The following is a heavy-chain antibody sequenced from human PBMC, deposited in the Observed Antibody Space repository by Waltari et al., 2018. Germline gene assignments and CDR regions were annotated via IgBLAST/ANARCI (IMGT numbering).Heavy chain of an antibody. CDR1: GGTFSSYT. Sequence: QVQLVQSGAEVKKPGSSVKVSCKASGGTFSSYTISWVRQAPGQGLEWMGRIIPILGIANYAQKFQGIVTITADKSTSTAYMELSSLRSEDTAVYYCARESRGDGPERDFDYWGQGTLVTVSS. J-gene: IGHJ4*02. CDR2: IIPILGIA. D-gene: IGHD6-25*01. V-gene: IGHV1-69*08. CDR3: ARESRGDGPERDFDY.